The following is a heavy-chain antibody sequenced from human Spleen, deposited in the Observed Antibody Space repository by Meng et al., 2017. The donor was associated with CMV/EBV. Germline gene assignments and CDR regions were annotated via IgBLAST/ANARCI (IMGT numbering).Heavy chain of an antibody. V-gene: IGHV4-31*03. CDR1: DGSISSDTYY. Sequence: SETLSLTCTVSDGSISSDTYYWSWIRQYPGKGLEWIGYIYYSGSTYYNPSLKSRVTISVDTSKNQFSLKLNSVTAADTAVYYCARDYSSSPKGMDVWGQGTTVTVSS. CDR2: IYYSGST. D-gene: IGHD6-6*01. J-gene: IGHJ6*02. CDR3: ARDYSSSPKGMDV.